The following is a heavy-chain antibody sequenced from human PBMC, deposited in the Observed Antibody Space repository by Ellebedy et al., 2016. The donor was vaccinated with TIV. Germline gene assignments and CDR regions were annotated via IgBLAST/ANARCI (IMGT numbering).Heavy chain of an antibody. J-gene: IGHJ4*02. D-gene: IGHD3-10*01. V-gene: IGHV4-34*01. CDR2: INHSGST. Sequence: SETLSLXXAVYGGSFSGYYWSWIRQPPGKGLEWIGEINHSGSTYYNPSLKSRVTISVDTSKNQFSLKLSSVTAADTAVYYCARRRFGESHRNKYFDYWGQGTLVTVSS. CDR3: ARRRFGESHRNKYFDY. CDR1: GGSFSGYY.